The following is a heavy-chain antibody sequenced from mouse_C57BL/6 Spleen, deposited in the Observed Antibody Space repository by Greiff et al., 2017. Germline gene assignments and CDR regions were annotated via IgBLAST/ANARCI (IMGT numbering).Heavy chain of an antibody. CDR2: INPYNGDT. D-gene: IGHD2-2*01. CDR1: GYSFTGYF. Sequence: EVKLQESGPELVKPGDSVKISCKASGYSFTGYFMNWVMQSHGKSLEWIGRINPYNGDTFYNQKFKGKATLTVDKSSSTAHMALRSLTSEDSAVYCCAREEVSAWFAYWGQGTLVTVSA. J-gene: IGHJ3*01. CDR3: AREEVSAWFAY. V-gene: IGHV1-20*01.